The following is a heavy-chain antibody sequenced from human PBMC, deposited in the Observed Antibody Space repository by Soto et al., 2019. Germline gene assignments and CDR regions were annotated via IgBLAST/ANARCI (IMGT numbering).Heavy chain of an antibody. CDR3: AKPPGEHLGYCSSTRCDFDN. V-gene: IGHV3-30*18. D-gene: IGHD2-2*01. CDR1: GFTFSSSG. CDR2: ISYDGTEK. Sequence: QVQLVESGGGVVQPGKSLRLSCAASGFTFSSSGMHWVRQAPGKGLEWVAGISYDGTEKYYADSVKGRFTISRDNSKTTVYLQMNSLRVEDTAVYYCAKPPGEHLGYCSSTRCDFDNWGQGTLVTVSS. J-gene: IGHJ4*02.